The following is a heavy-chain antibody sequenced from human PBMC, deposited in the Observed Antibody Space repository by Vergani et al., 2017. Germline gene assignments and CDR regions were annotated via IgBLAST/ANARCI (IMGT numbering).Heavy chain of an antibody. D-gene: IGHD3-10*01. V-gene: IGHV3-23*04. Sequence: VQLVESGGGLVQPGGSLRLSCAASGFTFSSYAMSWVRQAPGKGLEWVSAISGSGGSTYYADSVKGWFTISRDNSKNTLYLQMNSLRAEDTAVYYCAKDYGSGSYFHYYYYYGMDVWGQGTTVTVSS. CDR3: AKDYGSGSYFHYYYYYGMDV. CDR1: GFTFSSYA. J-gene: IGHJ6*02. CDR2: ISGSGGST.